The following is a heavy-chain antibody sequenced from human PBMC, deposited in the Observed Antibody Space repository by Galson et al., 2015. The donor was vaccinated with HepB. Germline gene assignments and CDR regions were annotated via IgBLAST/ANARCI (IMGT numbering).Heavy chain of an antibody. J-gene: IGHJ4*02. Sequence: SLRLSCAASGFTFSDYYMSWIRQAPGKGLEWVASIKQDGSEKYYVDSVKGRFTISRDNAKDSLYLQMNSLRAEDTAVYFCARGLSIFGVVYPLDYWGQGTLVTVSS. CDR3: ARGLSIFGVVYPLDY. D-gene: IGHD3-3*01. CDR2: IKQDGSEK. CDR1: GFTFSDYY. V-gene: IGHV3-7*01.